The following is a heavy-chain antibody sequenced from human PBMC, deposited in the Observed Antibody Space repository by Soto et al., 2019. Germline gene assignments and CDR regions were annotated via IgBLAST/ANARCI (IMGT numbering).Heavy chain of an antibody. D-gene: IGHD1-1*01. CDR1: GYAFTTYG. Sequence: QVHLVQSGAEVKKPGASVKVSCRGSGYAFTTYGITWVRQAHGQGLEWMGWISAHNGNTNYAQKLQGRVTVTRDTSTSTAYMELRSLRYDHTAVYYCARGRYGDYWGQGALVTVSS. CDR2: ISAHNGNT. CDR3: ARGRYGDY. J-gene: IGHJ4*02. V-gene: IGHV1-18*01.